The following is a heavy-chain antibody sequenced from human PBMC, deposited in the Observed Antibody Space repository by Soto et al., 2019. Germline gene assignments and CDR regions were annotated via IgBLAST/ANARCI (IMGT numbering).Heavy chain of an antibody. CDR2: ISSTTNYI. Sequence: GGSLRLTCAASGFTFTRDSMNWVRQAPGKGLEWVSSISSTTNYIYYGDSMKGRFTISRDNAKNSLYLEMNSLRAEDTAVYYCAKESEDLTSNFDYWGQGTLVTVSS. J-gene: IGHJ4*02. CDR1: GFTFTRDS. CDR3: AKESEDLTSNFDY. V-gene: IGHV3-21*06.